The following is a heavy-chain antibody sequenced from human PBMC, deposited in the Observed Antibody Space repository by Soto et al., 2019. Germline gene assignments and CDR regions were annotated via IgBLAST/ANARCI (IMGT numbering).Heavy chain of an antibody. J-gene: IGHJ6*02. CDR3: ARGVLVPDAFYYYYYGMDV. D-gene: IGHD2-2*01. CDR1: GYTFTSYD. V-gene: IGHV1-8*01. Sequence: ASVKVSCKASGYTFTSYDINWVRQATGQGLEWMGWMNPNSGNTGYAQKFQGRVTMTRNTSISTAYMELSSLRSEDTAVYYCARGVLVPDAFYYYYYGMDVWGQGSTVPVSS. CDR2: MNPNSGNT.